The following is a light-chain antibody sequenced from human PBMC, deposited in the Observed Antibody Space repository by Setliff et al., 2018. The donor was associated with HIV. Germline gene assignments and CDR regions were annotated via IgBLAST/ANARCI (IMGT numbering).Light chain of an antibody. CDR3: QVWHTTSDHPGV. Sequence: SYELTQPPSVSVAPGETARITCGGTNIGSNGVHWYQKKPGRAPILVLYDDTDRPSGIPERFSGSNSGNTATLTISRVEAGDEADYYCQVWHTTSDHPGVFGTGTKVT. CDR2: DDT. J-gene: IGLJ1*01. CDR1: NIGSNG. V-gene: IGLV3-21*02.